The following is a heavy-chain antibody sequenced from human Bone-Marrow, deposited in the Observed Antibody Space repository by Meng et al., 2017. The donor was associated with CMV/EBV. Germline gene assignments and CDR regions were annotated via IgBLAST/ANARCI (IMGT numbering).Heavy chain of an antibody. CDR1: GGSISSYY. V-gene: IGHV4-59*01. J-gene: IGHJ6*02. CDR2: IYYSGST. D-gene: IGHD1-7*01. CDR3: GWTGTANYYYYGMDV. Sequence: SETLSLTCTVSGGSISSYYWSWIRQPPGKGLEWIGYIYYSGSTNYNPSLKSRVTISVDTSKNQFSLKLSSVTAADTAVYYCGWTGTANYYYYGMDVWGQGTTVTFSS.